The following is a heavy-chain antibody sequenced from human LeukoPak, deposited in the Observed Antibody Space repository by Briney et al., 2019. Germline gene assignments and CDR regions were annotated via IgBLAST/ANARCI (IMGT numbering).Heavy chain of an antibody. D-gene: IGHD3-22*01. V-gene: IGHV3-11*01. J-gene: IGHJ6*02. CDR1: GFTFSDYY. Sequence: GGSLRLSCAASGFTFSDYYMSWIRQAPGKGLEWVSYISSSDTTIYYADSVKGRFTISRDNAKNSLFLQMNSLRADDTAVYYCARAGYYYDASGFPFGMDVWGQGTTVTVSS. CDR3: ARAGYYYDASGFPFGMDV. CDR2: ISSSDTTI.